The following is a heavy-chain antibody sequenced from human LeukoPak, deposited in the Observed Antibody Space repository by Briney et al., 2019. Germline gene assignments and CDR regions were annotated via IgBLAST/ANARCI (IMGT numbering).Heavy chain of an antibody. V-gene: IGHV6-1*01. CDR2: TYYRSRWYT. CDR3: AKEIRDQQW. Sequence: SQTLSLTCVISGDSVSSNSAAWNWIRQSPSRGLEWLGRTYYRSRWYTEYATSVKSRITISPDTSKNQFSLQLTSVTPEDTAVYYCAKEIRDQQWWGQGPLVTVSS. D-gene: IGHD6-19*01. J-gene: IGHJ4*02. CDR1: GDSVSSNSAA.